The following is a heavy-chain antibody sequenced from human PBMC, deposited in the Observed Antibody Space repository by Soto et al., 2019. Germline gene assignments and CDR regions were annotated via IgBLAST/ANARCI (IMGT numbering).Heavy chain of an antibody. D-gene: IGHD1-1*01. CDR3: ARVTPGNNLYYFSGLDV. CDR2: ISYEGSNT. J-gene: IGHJ6*02. Sequence: GGSLRLSCVASGFTFDTYGIHWVRQAPGKGLQWVALISYEGSNTYYADSVRGRFTISRDNSKNTLYLQINALRPEDTGVYYCARVTPGNNLYYFSGLDVWGQGTSVTVSS. CDR1: GFTFDTYG. V-gene: IGHV3-30-3*01.